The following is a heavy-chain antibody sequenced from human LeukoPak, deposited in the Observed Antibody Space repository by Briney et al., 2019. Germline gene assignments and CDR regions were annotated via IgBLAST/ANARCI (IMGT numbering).Heavy chain of an antibody. Sequence: GGSLRLSCAASGFTFSSYSMNWVRQAPGKGLEWVSSISGSSSYIYYGDSVKGRCTISRDNAKKSLYLQMNSLRAEDTAVYYCARIPTGQRMTAPWGQGTLVTVSS. D-gene: IGHD1-14*01. V-gene: IGHV3-21*01. CDR1: GFTFSSYS. CDR3: ARIPTGQRMTAP. CDR2: ISGSSSYI. J-gene: IGHJ5*02.